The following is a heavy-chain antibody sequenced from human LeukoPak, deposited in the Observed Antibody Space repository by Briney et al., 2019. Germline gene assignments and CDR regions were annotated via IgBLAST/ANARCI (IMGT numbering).Heavy chain of an antibody. D-gene: IGHD3-3*01. J-gene: IGHJ4*02. V-gene: IGHV1-69*04. CDR1: GGTFSSYA. CDR3: ARDGDYDFWSGYLDY. Sequence: GASVKVSCKASGGTFSSYAIIWVRQAPGQGLEWMGRIIPILGIANYAQKFQGRVTITADKSTSTAYMELSSLRSGDTAVYYCARDGDYDFWSGYLDYWGQGTLVTVSS. CDR2: IIPILGIA.